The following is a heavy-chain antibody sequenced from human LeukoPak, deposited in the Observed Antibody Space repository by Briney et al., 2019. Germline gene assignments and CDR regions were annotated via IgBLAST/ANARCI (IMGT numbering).Heavy chain of an antibody. V-gene: IGHV1-46*01. J-gene: IGHJ5*02. CDR3: ARDNSVGDIAWWFDP. Sequence: GASVKVSCKASGYSFTRHYMHWVRQAPGQGLEWLGLINPTGTSRLYARKFQGRVTKTRDMYTTTDYLELSSLISEDTAVYYCARDNSVGDIAWWFDPWGQGTLVTVSS. CDR2: INPTGTSR. CDR1: GYSFTRHY. D-gene: IGHD3-16*02.